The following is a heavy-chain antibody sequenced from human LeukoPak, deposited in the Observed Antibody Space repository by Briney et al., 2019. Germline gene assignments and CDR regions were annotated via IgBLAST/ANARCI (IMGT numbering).Heavy chain of an antibody. CDR2: IYTSGST. D-gene: IGHD3-10*01. V-gene: IGHV4-4*07. CDR1: GGSISSYY. CDR3: ARDKVTMVRGVIILDY. Sequence: PSETLSLTCTVSGGSISSYYWSWIRQPAGKGLEWIGRIYTSGSTNYNPSLKSRVTMSVDTSKNQFSLKLSSVTAADTAVYYCARDKVTMVRGVIILDYWGQGTLVTVSS. J-gene: IGHJ4*02.